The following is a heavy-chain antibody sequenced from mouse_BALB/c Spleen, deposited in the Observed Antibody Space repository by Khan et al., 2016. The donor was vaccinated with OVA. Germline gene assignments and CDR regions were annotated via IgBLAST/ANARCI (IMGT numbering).Heavy chain of an antibody. CDR2: IWSDGSA. J-gene: IGHJ4*01. D-gene: IGHD2-3*01. CDR3: ARWFDGYSSLYAMDY. Sequence: QVQLKESGPGLVAPSQSLSITCTVSGYSFTSYGIHWVRQPPGKALRWLVVIWSDGSAHSNTVLNYSLGISKDNSKSQGFLKMNRLHTDDTAIYYCARWFDGYSSLYAMDYWGQGTSVTVSS. V-gene: IGHV2-6*02. CDR1: GYSFTSYG.